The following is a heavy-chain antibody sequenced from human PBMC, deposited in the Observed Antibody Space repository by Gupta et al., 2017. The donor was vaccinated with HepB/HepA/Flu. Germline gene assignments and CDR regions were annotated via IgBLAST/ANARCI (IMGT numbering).Heavy chain of an antibody. Sequence: QVTLKESGPVLVKPTETLTLTCTVSGFSLSNARMGVSWIRQPPGKALEWLAHIFSNDEKSYSTSLKSRLTISKDTSKSQVVLTMTNMDPVDTATYYCARETEWDYDFWSGYYTGGWFDPWGQGTLVTVSS. CDR1: GFSLSNARMG. CDR2: IFSNDEK. J-gene: IGHJ5*02. CDR3: ARETEWDYDFWSGYYTGGWFDP. D-gene: IGHD3-3*01. V-gene: IGHV2-26*01.